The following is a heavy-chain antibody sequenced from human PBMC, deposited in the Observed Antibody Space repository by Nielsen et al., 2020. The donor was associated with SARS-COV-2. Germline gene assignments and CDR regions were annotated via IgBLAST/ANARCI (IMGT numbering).Heavy chain of an antibody. CDR3: ATPITVDYFDY. J-gene: IGHJ4*02. Sequence: ASVKVSCKASGDTFPIDNIHWLRQAPRQGLEWIGIINLSAGSTDSAQKFKGRVTMTRDTSASTVYLALTSLNSEDTAVYYCATPITVDYFDYWGQGTLVTVSS. V-gene: IGHV1-46*01. CDR2: INLSAGST. CDR1: GDTFPIDN.